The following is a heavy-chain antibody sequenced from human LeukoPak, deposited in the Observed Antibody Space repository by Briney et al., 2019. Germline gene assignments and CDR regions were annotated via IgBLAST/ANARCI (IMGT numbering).Heavy chain of an antibody. J-gene: IGHJ4*02. V-gene: IGHV1-69*05. D-gene: IGHD2-2*01. CDR2: IIPIFGTA. CDR3: ARESRSRGYHNQIDF. Sequence: EASVKVSCKASGGTFSSYAISWVRQAPGQGLGWMGGIIPIFGTANYAQKFQGRVTITTDESTSTAYMELSSLRSEDTAVYYCARESRSRGYHNQIDFWGQGTLVTVPS. CDR1: GGTFSSYA.